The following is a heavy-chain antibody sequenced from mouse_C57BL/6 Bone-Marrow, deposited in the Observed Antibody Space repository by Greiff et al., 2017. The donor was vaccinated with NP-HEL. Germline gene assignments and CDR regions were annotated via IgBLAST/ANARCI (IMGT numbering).Heavy chain of an antibody. CDR3: AREGGLRRRTYAMDY. CDR1: GFTFSDYY. CDR2: INYDGSST. D-gene: IGHD2-4*01. Sequence: EVMLVESEGGLVQPGSSMKLSCTASGFTFSDYYMAWVRQVPEKGLEWVANINYDGSSTYYLDSLKSRFIISRDNATNILYLQMSSLKSEDTATYYCAREGGLRRRTYAMDYWGQGTSVTVSS. J-gene: IGHJ4*01. V-gene: IGHV5-16*01.